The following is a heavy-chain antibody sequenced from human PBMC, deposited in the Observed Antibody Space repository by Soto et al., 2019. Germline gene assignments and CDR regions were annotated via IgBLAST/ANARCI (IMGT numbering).Heavy chain of an antibody. CDR3: AREFQVSSSWYGDNWFDP. V-gene: IGHV1-3*01. J-gene: IGHJ5*02. Sequence: GASVKVSCKASGYTFTSYAMHWVRQAPGQRLEWMGWINAGNGNTKYSQKFQGRVTITRDTSASTAYMELSSLRSEDTAVYYCAREFQVSSSWYGDNWFDPWGQGTLVTVSS. CDR2: INAGNGNT. D-gene: IGHD6-13*01. CDR1: GYTFTSYA.